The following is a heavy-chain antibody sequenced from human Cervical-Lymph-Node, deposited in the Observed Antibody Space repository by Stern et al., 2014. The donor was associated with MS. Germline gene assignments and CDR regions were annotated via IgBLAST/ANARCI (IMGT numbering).Heavy chain of an antibody. CDR3: ARGAETATPWDF. CDR1: GGSIRSYY. CDR2: FHSSGST. V-gene: IGHV4-59*01. Sequence: QLQLQESGPGLVKPSETLSLTCTVSGGSIRSYYWSWIRQPPGKGLEWIGYFHSSGSTNYKSSLKSRVTISVDTSKNQFSLNLNSVTAADTAVYYCARGAETATPWDFWGQGTLVTVSS. J-gene: IGHJ4*02. D-gene: IGHD5-24*01.